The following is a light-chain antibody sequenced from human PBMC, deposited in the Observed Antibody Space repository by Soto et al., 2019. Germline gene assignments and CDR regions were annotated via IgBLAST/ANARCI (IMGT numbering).Light chain of an antibody. V-gene: IGKV4-1*01. Sequence: DGLMAQSADSLAVSLGWRATMNWKFRLSVLYNSNNKNHLAWYQQKPGQPPQLIIYWASTRESGVPERFSGSGSGTDFTLTISSLEAEDVAFYWCQQYFDVPFTFGGGTKV. J-gene: IGKJ4*01. CDR3: QQYFDVPFT. CDR2: WAS. CDR1: LSVLYNSNNKNH.